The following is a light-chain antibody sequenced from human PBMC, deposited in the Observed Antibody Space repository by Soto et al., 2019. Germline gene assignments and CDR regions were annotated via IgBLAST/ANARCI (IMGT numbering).Light chain of an antibody. J-gene: IGLJ3*02. CDR2: DVS. V-gene: IGLV2-14*01. Sequence: QSALTQPASVSGSPGQSIAISCTGTSSDVGGYSYVSWYQQHPGKAPKLMIYDVSNRPSGVSSRFSGSKSGNTASLTISGLQAEDEADYYCSSYTSSSTRVFGGGTKVTVL. CDR3: SSYTSSSTRV. CDR1: SSDVGGYSY.